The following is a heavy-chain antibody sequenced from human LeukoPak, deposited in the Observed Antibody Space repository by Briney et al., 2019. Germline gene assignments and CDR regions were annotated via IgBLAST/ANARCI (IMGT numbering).Heavy chain of an antibody. D-gene: IGHD4-17*01. CDR1: GFTFSSYS. Sequence: GGSLRLSCAASGFTFSSYSMNWVRQAPGKGLEWVSSISSSSSYIYYADSVKGRFTISRDNAKNSLYLQMNSLRAEDTAVYYCARPEVYGDYGVNDAFVIWGQGTMVTVSS. J-gene: IGHJ3*02. V-gene: IGHV3-21*01. CDR3: ARPEVYGDYGVNDAFVI. CDR2: ISSSSSYI.